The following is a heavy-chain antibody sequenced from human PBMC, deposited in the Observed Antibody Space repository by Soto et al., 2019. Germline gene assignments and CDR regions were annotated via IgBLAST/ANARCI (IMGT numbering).Heavy chain of an antibody. D-gene: IGHD2-15*01. V-gene: IGHV4-59*01. CDR1: GGSISSYY. J-gene: IGHJ3*02. CDR3: ARVDCSGGSCYTDAFDI. CDR2: IYYSGST. Sequence: SETLSLTCTVSGGSISSYYWSWIRQPPGKGLEWIGYIYYSGSTNYNPSLKSRVTISVDTSKNQFSLKLSSVTAADTAVYYCARVDCSGGSCYTDAFDIWGQGTMVTVSS.